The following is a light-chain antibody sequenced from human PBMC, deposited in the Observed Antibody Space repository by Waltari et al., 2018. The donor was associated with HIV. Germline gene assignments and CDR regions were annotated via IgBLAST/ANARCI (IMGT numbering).Light chain of an antibody. Sequence: SYELTQPPSVSVSQGQMARITCSGEALPTKYVSWSHKKPGQAPVLVIYKDKERPSGIPERFSGSSSGTMVTLTISGVQAEDEADYYCLSADSSGTYWVFGGGTEVTVL. V-gene: IGLV3-16*01. CDR1: ALPTKY. CDR3: LSADSSGTYWV. J-gene: IGLJ3*02. CDR2: KDK.